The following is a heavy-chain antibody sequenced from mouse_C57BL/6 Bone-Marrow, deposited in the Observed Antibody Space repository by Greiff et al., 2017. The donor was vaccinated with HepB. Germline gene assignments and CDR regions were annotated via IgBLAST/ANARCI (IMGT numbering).Heavy chain of an antibody. D-gene: IGHD4-1*01. CDR1: GFTFSSYG. CDR3: ASHWDGFAY. J-gene: IGHJ3*01. Sequence: EVKLVESGGDLVKPGGSLKLSCAASGFTFSSYGMSWVRQTPDKKLEWVATISSGGSYTYYPDSVKGRFTISRDNAKNTLYLQMSSLKSEDTAMYYCASHWDGFAYWGQGTLVTVSA. V-gene: IGHV5-6*01. CDR2: ISSGGSYT.